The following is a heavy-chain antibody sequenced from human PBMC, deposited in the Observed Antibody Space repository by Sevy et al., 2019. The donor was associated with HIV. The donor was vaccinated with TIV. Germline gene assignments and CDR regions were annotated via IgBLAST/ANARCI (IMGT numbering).Heavy chain of an antibody. CDR2: ISSSPTVI. V-gene: IGHV3-48*02. Sequence: GGSLRLSCIASGFTFSSYSMNWVRQAPGKGLEWVSFISSSPTVIYYADSVKGRFNPSRVNAVNSVYLQMNSLRDDDTAVYYCVRGPGYYFDHWGQGTLVTVSS. D-gene: IGHD5-12*01. CDR3: VRGPGYYFDH. J-gene: IGHJ4*02. CDR1: GFTFSSYS.